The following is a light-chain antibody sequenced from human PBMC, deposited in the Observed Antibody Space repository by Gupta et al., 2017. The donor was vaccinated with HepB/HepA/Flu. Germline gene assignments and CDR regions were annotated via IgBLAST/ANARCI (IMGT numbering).Light chain of an antibody. CDR2: LGS. CDR3: MHGLQTGT. Sequence: DIVMTQSPLSLSVTPGEPASISCRSSQSLLHRNVYNYLNWYLHKPGQSPQLLIYLGSNRASGVPDRFRASGSGTDFTLKIRRVEAEDVGVYYCMHGLQTGTFGKGTKVEIK. J-gene: IGKJ1*01. CDR1: QSLLHRNVYNY. V-gene: IGKV2-28*01.